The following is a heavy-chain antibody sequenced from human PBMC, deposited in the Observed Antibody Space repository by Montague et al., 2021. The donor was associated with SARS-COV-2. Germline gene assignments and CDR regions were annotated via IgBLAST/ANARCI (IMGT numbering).Heavy chain of an antibody. Sequence: SETLSLTCTVSGGSISSYYWAWIRQPPGKGLEWIGFGHYSGSTNLNPSLKSRASISVDTSKNQFSLELTSVTAADTAVYYCGRGGIGLDAYIRYWGQGTLVTVSS. V-gene: IGHV4-59*13. J-gene: IGHJ4*02. CDR2: GHYSGST. D-gene: IGHD3-16*01. CDR1: GGSISSYY. CDR3: GRGGIGLDAYIRY.